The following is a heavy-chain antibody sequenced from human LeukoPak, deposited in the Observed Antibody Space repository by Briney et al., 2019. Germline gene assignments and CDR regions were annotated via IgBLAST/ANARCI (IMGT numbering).Heavy chain of an antibody. J-gene: IGHJ4*02. Sequence: GASVKVSCKASGGTFSSYAISWVRQAPGQGLEWMGWINTNTGNPTYAQGFTGRFVFSLDTSVSTAYLQISSLKAEDTAVYYCAGDRSTYYYDSSGSTPFDYWGQGTLVTVSS. CDR2: INTNTGNP. CDR1: GGTFSSYA. D-gene: IGHD3-22*01. CDR3: AGDRSTYYYDSSGSTPFDY. V-gene: IGHV7-4-1*02.